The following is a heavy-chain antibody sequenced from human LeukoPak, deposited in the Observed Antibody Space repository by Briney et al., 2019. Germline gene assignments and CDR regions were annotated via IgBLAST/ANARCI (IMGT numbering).Heavy chain of an antibody. CDR1: GGSISSYY. CDR2: IYYSGST. V-gene: IGHV4-59*08. CDR3: ARLGEVSSSWDQYGMDV. J-gene: IGHJ6*02. D-gene: IGHD6-13*01. Sequence: SETLSLTCTVSGGSISSYYWSWIRQPPGKGLEWIGYIYYSGSTNYNPSLKSRVTISEDTSKKKFSLKVSSETAADTAVYYCARLGEVSSSWDQYGMDVWGQGTRSPSP.